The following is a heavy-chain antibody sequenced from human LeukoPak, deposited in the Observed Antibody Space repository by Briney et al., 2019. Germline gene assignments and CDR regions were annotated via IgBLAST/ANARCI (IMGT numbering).Heavy chain of an antibody. CDR2: INPNSGGT. Sequence: EASVQVSCKASGYTFTCYYMHWVRQAPGQGLEWMGRINPNSGGTNYAQKFQGRVTMTRDTSISTAYMELSRLRSDDTAVYYCATDSSGWRTDAFDIWGQGTMVTVSS. D-gene: IGHD6-19*01. CDR3: ATDSSGWRTDAFDI. CDR1: GYTFTCYY. V-gene: IGHV1-2*06. J-gene: IGHJ3*02.